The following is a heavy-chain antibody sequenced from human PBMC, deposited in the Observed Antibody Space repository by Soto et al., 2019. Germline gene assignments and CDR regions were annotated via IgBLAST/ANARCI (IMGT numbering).Heavy chain of an antibody. Sequence: PXETLSLTCTVSGGSISSYYWSWIRQPPGKGLEWIGEIPYSGSTNYSPSLKSRVTISVETSKDQFSLKLSSVTAADTAVYFCARDRYCSNTSCYEDWFDPWGQGTLVTVSS. CDR3: ARDRYCSNTSCYEDWFDP. CDR2: IPYSGST. CDR1: GGSISSYY. J-gene: IGHJ5*02. V-gene: IGHV4-59*01. D-gene: IGHD2-2*01.